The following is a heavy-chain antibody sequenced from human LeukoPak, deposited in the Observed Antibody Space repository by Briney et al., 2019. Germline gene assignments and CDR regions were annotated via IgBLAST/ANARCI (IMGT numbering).Heavy chain of an antibody. CDR1: GFSLSTSGVG. J-gene: IGHJ3*02. D-gene: IGHD2-2*01. CDR2: IYWDDDK. CDR3: AHFGFKGYCSSTSCYAANAFDI. V-gene: IGHV2-5*02. Sequence: ESGPTLVKPTQTLTLTCTFSGFSLSTSGVGVGWIRQPPGKALEWLALIYWDDDKRYSPSLKSRLTITKDTSKNQVVVTVTNVDPVEKAPYYCAHFGFKGYCSSTSCYAANAFDIWGQGTMVTVSS.